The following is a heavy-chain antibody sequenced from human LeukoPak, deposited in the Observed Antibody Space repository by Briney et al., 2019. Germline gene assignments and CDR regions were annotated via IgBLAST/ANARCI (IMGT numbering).Heavy chain of an antibody. CDR2: ISGSGGST. V-gene: IGHV3-23*01. Sequence: GGSLRLSCAASGFTFSSYAMSWVHQAPGKGLEWVSAISGSGGSTYYADSVKGRFTISRDNSKNTLYLQMNSLRAEDTAVYYCATKRPGPDYVWGDWGQGTLVTVSS. CDR3: ATKRPGPDYVWGD. D-gene: IGHD3-16*01. CDR1: GFTFSSYA. J-gene: IGHJ4*02.